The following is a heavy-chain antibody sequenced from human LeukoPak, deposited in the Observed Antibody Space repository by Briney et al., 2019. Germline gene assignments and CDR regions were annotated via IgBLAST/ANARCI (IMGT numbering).Heavy chain of an antibody. J-gene: IGHJ4*02. CDR3: ARLAWELLDYFDY. CDR1: GGSISSSSYY. V-gene: IGHV4-39*01. D-gene: IGHD1-26*01. CDR2: IYYSGST. Sequence: SETLSLTCTVSGGSISSSSYYWGWIRQPPGKGLEWIGSIYYSGSTYYNPSLKSRVTISVDTSKNQFSLKLSSVTAADTAVYYCARLAWELLDYFDYWGQGTLVTASS.